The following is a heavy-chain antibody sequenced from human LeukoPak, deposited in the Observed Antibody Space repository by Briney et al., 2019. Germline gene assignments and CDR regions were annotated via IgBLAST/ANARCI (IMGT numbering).Heavy chain of an antibody. CDR1: GFTFSGYA. J-gene: IGHJ6*02. CDR2: ISGSGDYT. CDR3: AKEYYYATSGYYNSYAMDV. D-gene: IGHD3-22*01. Sequence: GGSLRLSCVTSGFTFSGYAMTWVRQAPGKGLEWVSGISGSGDYTYYADSVKGRFTISRDKSKNTLSLQMNSLRAEDTAVYYCAKEYYYATSGYYNSYAMDVWGQGTTVTVSS. V-gene: IGHV3-23*01.